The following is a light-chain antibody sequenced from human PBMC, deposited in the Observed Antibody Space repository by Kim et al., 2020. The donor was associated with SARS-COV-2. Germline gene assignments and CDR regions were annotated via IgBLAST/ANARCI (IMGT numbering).Light chain of an antibody. CDR1: QSISSY. Sequence: DIQMTQSPSSLSASVGDRVTITCRASQSISSYLNWYQQKPGKAPKLLIYAASSLQSGVPSRFSGSGSGTDFTLTISSLQPEDFATYYCQQSYSTPRTFGQGTKLAI. J-gene: IGKJ2*02. V-gene: IGKV1-39*01. CDR3: QQSYSTPRT. CDR2: AAS.